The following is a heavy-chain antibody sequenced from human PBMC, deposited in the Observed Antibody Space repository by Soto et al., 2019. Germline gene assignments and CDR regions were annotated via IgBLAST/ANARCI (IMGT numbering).Heavy chain of an antibody. J-gene: IGHJ4*02. D-gene: IGHD2-8*02. Sequence: ASLKVSCNAAGCTFTSYGIICGRQAPGQGLEWMGWISAYNGNTNYAQKLQGRVTMTTDTSTSTAYMELRSLRSDDTAVYYCASFEPDLVLDYWGQRTLVTVSS. CDR2: ISAYNGNT. V-gene: IGHV1-18*01. CDR1: GCTFTSYG. CDR3: ASFEPDLVLDY.